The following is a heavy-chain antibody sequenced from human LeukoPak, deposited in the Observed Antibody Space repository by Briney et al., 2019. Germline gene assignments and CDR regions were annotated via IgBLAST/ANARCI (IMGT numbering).Heavy chain of an antibody. CDR2: IYYSGST. V-gene: IGHV4-59*08. CDR3: ARLIAVARGSNWFDP. J-gene: IGHJ5*02. D-gene: IGHD6-19*01. Sequence: PSETLSLTCTVSGGSISSYYWSWIRQPPGKGLEWIGYIYYSGSTNYNPSLKSRVTISVDTSKNQFSLKLSSVTAADTAVYYCARLIAVARGSNWFDPWGQGTLVTVSS. CDR1: GGSISSYY.